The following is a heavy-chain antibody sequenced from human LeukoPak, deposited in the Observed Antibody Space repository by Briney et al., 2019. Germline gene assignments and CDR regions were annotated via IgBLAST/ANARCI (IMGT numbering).Heavy chain of an antibody. CDR1: GFTFSNYA. J-gene: IGHJ3*02. D-gene: IGHD4-23*01. CDR2: ISYDGSNK. V-gene: IGHV3-30*04. Sequence: PGGSLRLSCAASGFTFSNYAMHWVRQAPGKGLEWVAVISYDGSNKYYADSVKGRFTISRDNSKNTLYLQMNSLRAEDTAVYYCAREFLRWSNGNAFDIWGQGTMVTVSS. CDR3: AREFLRWSNGNAFDI.